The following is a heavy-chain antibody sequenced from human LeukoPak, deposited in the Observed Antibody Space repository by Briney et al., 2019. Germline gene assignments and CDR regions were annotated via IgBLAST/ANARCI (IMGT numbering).Heavy chain of an antibody. CDR1: GFAFSSYG. V-gene: IGHV3-7*01. CDR2: IKQEGSEK. J-gene: IGHJ6*03. CDR3: ARRGSGSGSYYYYYYYMDV. Sequence: GGSLRLSCAASGFAFSSYGMSWVGQAPGKGRGGGANIKQEGSEKYYVASVKGRFTISRHNAKNSLYLQMNRLSAEDTAVYYCARRGSGSGSYYYYYYYMDVWGKGTTVTISS. D-gene: IGHD3-10*01.